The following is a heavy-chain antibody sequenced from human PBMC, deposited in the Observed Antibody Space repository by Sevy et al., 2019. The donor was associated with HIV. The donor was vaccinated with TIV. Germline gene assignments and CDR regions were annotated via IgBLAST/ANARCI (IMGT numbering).Heavy chain of an antibody. V-gene: IGHV4-34*01. D-gene: IGHD6-13*01. J-gene: IGHJ5*02. CDR1: DGSFSAYY. CDR2: INHSGST. CDR3: ARGGGISAAAIQTWFDP. Sequence: SETLSLTCAVYDGSFSAYYWSWIRQSPGKGLEWIGEINHSGSTNYNPSLKSRVTISVDTSKNQFSLKLRFVTAADTAVYYCARGGGISAAAIQTWFDPWGQGTRVTVPS.